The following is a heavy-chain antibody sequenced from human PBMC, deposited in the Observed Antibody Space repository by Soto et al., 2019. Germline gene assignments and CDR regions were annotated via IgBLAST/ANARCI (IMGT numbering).Heavy chain of an antibody. Sequence: EVQLVESGGGLVKPGGSLRLSCAASGFNLTTYTINWVRQAPGKGLEWVSSMISASRNVNSADSVKGRFSVSRDNAENSVYLQMNFLRAEDTAVYYCARERGGYFHDYWGQGALVTVSS. CDR2: MISASRNV. J-gene: IGHJ4*02. V-gene: IGHV3-21*01. CDR3: ARERGGYFHDY. D-gene: IGHD1-26*01. CDR1: GFNLTTYT.